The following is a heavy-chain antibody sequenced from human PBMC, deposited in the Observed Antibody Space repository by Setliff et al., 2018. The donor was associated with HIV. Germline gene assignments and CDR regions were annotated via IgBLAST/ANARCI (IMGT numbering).Heavy chain of an antibody. CDR2: FDPADGET. V-gene: IGHV1-24*01. CDR1: GYTRTELS. CDR3: ATDPGYSSTWYSESFQH. D-gene: IGHD6-13*01. J-gene: IGHJ1*01. Sequence: ASVKVSSKISGYTRTELSIHWVRQAPGKGLEWMANFDPADGETFYAQKFQGRLTMTEDTSTDTAYMELSSLRSDDTAMYYCATDPGYSSTWYSESFQHWGQGIVVTVSS.